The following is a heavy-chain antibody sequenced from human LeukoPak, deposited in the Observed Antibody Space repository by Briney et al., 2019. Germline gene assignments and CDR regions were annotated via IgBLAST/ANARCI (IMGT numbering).Heavy chain of an antibody. CDR3: ARDIAVVPDAIYSDWVLGPDY. Sequence: RASVTVSCTASGYSFTDHSMHWVRQAPGQGLEWMGWINPTSGGTKYAQKFQGRVPMTRDRSISTAYMELSRLTSDDTAVYYCARDIAVVPDAIYSDWVLGPDYWGQGTLGTVSA. CDR2: INPTSGGT. J-gene: IGHJ4*02. CDR1: GYSFTDHS. V-gene: IGHV1-2*02. D-gene: IGHD2-2*01.